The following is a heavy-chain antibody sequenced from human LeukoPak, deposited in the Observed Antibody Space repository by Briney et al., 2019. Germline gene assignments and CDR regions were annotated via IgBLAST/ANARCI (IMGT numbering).Heavy chain of an antibody. J-gene: IGHJ4*03. CDR3: ARGVRQWLLTYYFDY. D-gene: IGHD6-19*01. CDR1: GFTFSSYE. CDR2: ISSSGSTI. V-gene: IGHV3-48*03. Sequence: GGSLRLSCAASGFTFSSYEMNWVRQAPGKGLEWVSYISSSGSTIYYADSVKGRFTISRDNAKNSLYLQMNSLRAEDTAVYYCARGVRQWLLTYYFDYWGQGTVVTVSS.